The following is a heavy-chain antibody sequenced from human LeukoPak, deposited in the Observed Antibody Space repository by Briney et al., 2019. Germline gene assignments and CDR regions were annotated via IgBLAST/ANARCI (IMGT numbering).Heavy chain of an antibody. CDR3: AKSGYCSSTSCYAPHYYYYMDV. D-gene: IGHD2-2*01. J-gene: IGHJ6*03. CDR1: GFTFSSYS. CDR2: ISSSSSTI. V-gene: IGHV3-48*01. Sequence: GGSLRLSCAASGFTFSSYSMNWVRQAPGKGLEWVSYISSSSSTIYYADSVKGRFTISRDNAKNSLYLQMNSLRAEDTAIYYCAKSGYCSSTSCYAPHYYYYMDVWGKGTTVTISS.